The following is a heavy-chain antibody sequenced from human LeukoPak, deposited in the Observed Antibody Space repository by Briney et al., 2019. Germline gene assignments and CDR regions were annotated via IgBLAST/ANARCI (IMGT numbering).Heavy chain of an antibody. CDR2: IYYSGST. J-gene: IGHJ6*03. D-gene: IGHD1-26*01. Sequence: NSSETLSLTCTVSGGSISSYYWSWIRQPPGKGLEWIGYIYYSGSTNYNPSLKSRVTISVDTSKNQFSLKLSSVTAADTAVYYCASVGIYGPGIYYYYMDVWGKGTTVTVSS. V-gene: IGHV4-59*01. CDR1: GGSISSYY. CDR3: ASVGIYGPGIYYYYMDV.